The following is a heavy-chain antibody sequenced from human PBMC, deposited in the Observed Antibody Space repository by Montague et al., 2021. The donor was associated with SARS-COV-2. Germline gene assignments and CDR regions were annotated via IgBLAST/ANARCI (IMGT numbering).Heavy chain of an antibody. CDR3: ARFPTSYYYECEAAPAAPDAFDI. J-gene: IGHJ3*02. D-gene: IGHD3-22*01. Sequence: ETLSLTCTVSGGSISSSSYHWGWIRQPPGKGLEWIGSIYYSGSNYYNPSLKSRVTISVDTSKNQFTLKLSSVTAADTAVYYCARFPTSYYYECEAAPAAPDAFDIWGQGTMVTVSS. CDR2: IYYSGSN. CDR1: GGSISSSSYH. V-gene: IGHV4-39*01.